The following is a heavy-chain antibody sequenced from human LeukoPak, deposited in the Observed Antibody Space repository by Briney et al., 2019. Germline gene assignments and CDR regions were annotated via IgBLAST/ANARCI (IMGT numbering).Heavy chain of an antibody. CDR2: IYSGGST. J-gene: IGHJ6*03. D-gene: IGHD5-24*01. CDR3: ARVSRDGYNYYYMDV. Sequence: GGSLRLSCAASGFTVSSNYMSWVRQAPGKGLEWVSVIYSGGSTYYADSVKGRFTISRDNSKNTLYLQMNSLRAEDTAVYYCARVSRDGYNYYYMDVWGKGTTVTISS. V-gene: IGHV3-53*01. CDR1: GFTVSSNY.